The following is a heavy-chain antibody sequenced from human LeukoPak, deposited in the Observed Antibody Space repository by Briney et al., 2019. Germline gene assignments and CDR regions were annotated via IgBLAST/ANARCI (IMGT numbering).Heavy chain of an antibody. CDR2: ISWNSGSI. CDR1: GFTFDDYA. CDR3: AKSSGYPRGFIFDY. V-gene: IGHV3-9*01. Sequence: GGSLRLSCAASGFTFDDYAMHWVRHAPGKGLEWVSGISWNSGSIGYADSVKGRFTISRDNAKNSLYLQMNSLRAEDTALYYCAKSSGYPRGFIFDYWGQGTLVTVSS. D-gene: IGHD3-22*01. J-gene: IGHJ4*02.